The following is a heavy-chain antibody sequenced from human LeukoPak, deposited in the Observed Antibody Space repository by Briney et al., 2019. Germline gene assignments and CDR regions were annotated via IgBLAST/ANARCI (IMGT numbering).Heavy chain of an antibody. CDR1: RFTFSTYS. Sequence: GGSLRLSCAASRFTFSTYSMNWVRHAPGRGLEWVSYFSSSSTNIYYKDSVKGRFTISRYNPKNSLYLHMTSLRAEDTAVYYCVRNDGDNAFDIWGPRTMVIVSS. J-gene: IGHJ3*02. CDR2: FSSSSTNI. V-gene: IGHV3-48*01. D-gene: IGHD4-17*01. CDR3: VRNDGDNAFDI.